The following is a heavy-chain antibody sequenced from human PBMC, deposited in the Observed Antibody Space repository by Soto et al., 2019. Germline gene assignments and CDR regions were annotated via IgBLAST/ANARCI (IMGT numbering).Heavy chain of an antibody. CDR3: ARESEDLTSNFDY. CDR2: ISSTTNYI. Sequence: GGSLRLSCAASGFTFTRYSMNWVRQAPGKGLEWVSSISSTTNYIYYADSMKGRFTVSRDNAKNSVYLEMNSLSAEDTALYYCARESEDLTSNFDYWGQGTLVTV. CDR1: GFTFTRYS. J-gene: IGHJ4*02. V-gene: IGHV3-21*01.